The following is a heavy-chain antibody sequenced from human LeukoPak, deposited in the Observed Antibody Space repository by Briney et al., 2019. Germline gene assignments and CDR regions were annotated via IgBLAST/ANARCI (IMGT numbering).Heavy chain of an antibody. V-gene: IGHV3-23*01. J-gene: IGHJ4*02. Sequence: SGGSLRLSCAASGFTFSSYAMSWVRQAPGKGLEWVSSISNSGGRTFYTDSVKGRFTISRDNSKITLYLQMNSLRAEDTAVYFCATSRAAPGNLWGQGTLVTVSS. CDR3: ATSRAAPGNL. D-gene: IGHD6-13*01. CDR2: ISNSGGRT. CDR1: GFTFSSYA.